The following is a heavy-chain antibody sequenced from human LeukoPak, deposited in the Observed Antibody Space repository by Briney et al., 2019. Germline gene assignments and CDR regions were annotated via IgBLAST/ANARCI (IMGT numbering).Heavy chain of an antibody. CDR3: ARVIHLGGYSYGRTYDSSGYYGY. D-gene: IGHD3-22*01. Sequence: ASVKVSCKASGHTFTRYGISWVRQAPGQGLEWMGWISAYNDNTNYAQKLQGRVTMTTDTSTSTAYMELRSLRSDDTAVYYCARVIHLGGYSYGRTYDSSGYYGYWGQGTLVTVSS. CDR1: GHTFTRYG. J-gene: IGHJ4*02. V-gene: IGHV1-18*01. CDR2: ISAYNDNT.